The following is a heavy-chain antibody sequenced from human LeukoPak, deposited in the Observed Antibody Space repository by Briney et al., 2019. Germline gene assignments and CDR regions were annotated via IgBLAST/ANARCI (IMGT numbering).Heavy chain of an antibody. CDR3: ARAPPPYCGGDCPLLDY. CDR2: INAGNGNT. J-gene: IGHJ4*02. CDR1: GYTFTSYA. Sequence: ASVKVSCKASGYTFTSYAMHWVRQAPGQRLEWMGWINAGNGNTKYSQNFQGRVTITRDTSASTAYMELSSLRSEDTAVYYCARAPPPYCGGDCPLLDYWGQGTLVTVSS. D-gene: IGHD2-21*02. V-gene: IGHV1-3*01.